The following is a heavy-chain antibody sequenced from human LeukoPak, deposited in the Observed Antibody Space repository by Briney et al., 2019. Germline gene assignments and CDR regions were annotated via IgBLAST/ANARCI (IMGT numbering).Heavy chain of an antibody. CDR3: ATGYGSGRGAFDI. Sequence: GESLKISCVGSGYRFTSYWIGWVRQMPRKGLEYMGIIYPGDSDTRYSPSFQGQDTISADKSISTAYLQWSSLQASDTAMYYCATGYGSGRGAFDIWGQGTMVTVSS. J-gene: IGHJ3*02. CDR2: IYPGDSDT. D-gene: IGHD6-19*01. V-gene: IGHV5-51*01. CDR1: GYRFTSYW.